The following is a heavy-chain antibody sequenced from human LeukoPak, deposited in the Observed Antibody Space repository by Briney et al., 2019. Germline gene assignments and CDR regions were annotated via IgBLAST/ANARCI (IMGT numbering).Heavy chain of an antibody. CDR1: GFTFSSYA. V-gene: IGHV3-23*01. Sequence: PGGSLRLSCAASGFTFSSYAMSWVRQAPGKGLEWVSAIRGSGGSTYYADSVKGRFTISRDNSKNTLYLQMNSLRAEDTAVYYCAKDAGRSGWYNWFDPWGQGTLVTVSS. J-gene: IGHJ5*02. CDR3: AKDAGRSGWYNWFDP. CDR2: IRGSGGST. D-gene: IGHD6-19*01.